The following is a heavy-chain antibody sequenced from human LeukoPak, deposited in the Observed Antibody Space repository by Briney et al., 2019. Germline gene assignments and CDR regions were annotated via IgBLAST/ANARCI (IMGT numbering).Heavy chain of an antibody. V-gene: IGHV4-34*01. CDR2: INHSGST. CDR3: ARDRHYYYYGMDV. CDR1: GGSFSGYY. Sequence: SETLSPTCAVYGGSFSGYYWSWIRQPPGKGLEWIGEINHSGSTNYNPSLKSRVTISVDTSKNQFSLKLSSVTAADTAVYYCARDRHYYYYGMDVWGQGTTVTVSS. J-gene: IGHJ6*02.